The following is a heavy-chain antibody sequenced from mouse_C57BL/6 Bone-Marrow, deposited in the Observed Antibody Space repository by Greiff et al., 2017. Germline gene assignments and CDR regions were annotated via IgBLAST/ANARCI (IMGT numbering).Heavy chain of an antibody. Sequence: VMLVESGPGLVQPSQSLSITCTVSGFSLTSYGVHWVRQPPGKGLEWLGVIWSGGSTDYNAAFISRLSISKDNSKSQVFFKMNSLQADDTAIYYCAKNYYGSSSFDVWGTGTTVTVSS. V-gene: IGHV2-4*01. CDR1: GFSLTSYG. CDR2: IWSGGST. J-gene: IGHJ1*03. CDR3: AKNYYGSSSFDV. D-gene: IGHD1-1*01.